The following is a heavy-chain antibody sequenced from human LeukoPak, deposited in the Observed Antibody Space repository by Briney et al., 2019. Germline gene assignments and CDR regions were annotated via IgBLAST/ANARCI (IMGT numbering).Heavy chain of an antibody. CDR3: AREDYDFWSGSYGMDV. D-gene: IGHD3-3*01. J-gene: IGHJ6*02. Sequence: ASVKVSCKASGYTFTGYYMHWVRQAPGQGLEWMGCINPNSGGTNYAQKFQGWVTMTRDTSISTAYMELSRLRSDDTAVYYCAREDYDFWSGSYGMDVWGQGTTVTVSS. CDR1: GYTFTGYY. V-gene: IGHV1-2*04. CDR2: INPNSGGT.